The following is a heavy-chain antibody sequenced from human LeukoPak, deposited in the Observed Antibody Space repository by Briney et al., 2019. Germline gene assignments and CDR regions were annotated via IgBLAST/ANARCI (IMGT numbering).Heavy chain of an antibody. V-gene: IGHV1-69*13. D-gene: IGHD6-6*01. CDR2: IIPIFGTA. CDR3: AIARSSSSPLPLDY. CDR1: GYTFTSYG. Sequence: GASVKVSCKASGYTFTSYGISWVRQAPGQGLEWMGGIIPIFGTANYAQKFQGRVTITADESTSTAYMELSSLRSEDTAVYYCAIARSSSSPLPLDYWGQGTLVTVSS. J-gene: IGHJ4*02.